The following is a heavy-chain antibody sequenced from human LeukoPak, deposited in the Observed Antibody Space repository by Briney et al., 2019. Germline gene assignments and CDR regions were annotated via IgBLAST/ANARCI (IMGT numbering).Heavy chain of an antibody. CDR1: GGSISSSSYY. J-gene: IGHJ4*02. CDR2: IYYSGST. V-gene: IGHV4-39*07. D-gene: IGHD2-2*01. CDR3: ARGDHCTSCYQSTTSFDY. Sequence: PSETLSLTCTVSGGSISSSSYYWGWIRQPPGKGLEWIGSIYYSGSTYYNPSLKSRVTISVDTSKNQYSLKLSSVTAADTAVYYCARGDHCTSCYQSTTSFDYWGQGTLVTVSS.